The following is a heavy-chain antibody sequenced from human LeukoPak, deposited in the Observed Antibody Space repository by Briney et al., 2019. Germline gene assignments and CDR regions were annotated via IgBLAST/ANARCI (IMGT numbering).Heavy chain of an antibody. D-gene: IGHD6-13*01. CDR1: GFTFSSYS. CDR2: ISSSSSYI. Sequence: PGGSLRLSCAASGFTFSSYSMNWVRQAPGKGLEWVSSISSSSSYIYYADSVKGRFTISRDNAKNSLYLQMNSLRAEDTAVYYCARDWEGSTWGFDPWGQGTLVTVSS. CDR3: ARDWEGSTWGFDP. V-gene: IGHV3-21*01. J-gene: IGHJ5*02.